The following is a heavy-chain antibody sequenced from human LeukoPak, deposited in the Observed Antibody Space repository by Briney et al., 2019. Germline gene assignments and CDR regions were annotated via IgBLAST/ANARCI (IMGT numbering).Heavy chain of an antibody. Sequence: HPGGSLRLSCVASGFTFTSYGMSWVRQAPGKGLEWVSAISGSGGSTYYADSVKGRFTISRDNSKNTLYLQMNSLRAEDTAVYYCAKARGYDSSGYYFYFDYWGQGTLVTVSS. D-gene: IGHD3-22*01. CDR1: GFTFTSYG. CDR3: AKARGYDSSGYYFYFDY. V-gene: IGHV3-23*01. CDR2: ISGSGGST. J-gene: IGHJ4*02.